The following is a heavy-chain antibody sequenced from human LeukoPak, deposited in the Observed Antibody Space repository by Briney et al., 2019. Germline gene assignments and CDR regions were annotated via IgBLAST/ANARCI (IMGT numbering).Heavy chain of an antibody. CDR1: GFTFSTYG. V-gene: IGHV3-30*02. J-gene: IGHJ6*03. CDR3: ARDGIAAALYYMDV. Sequence: GSLRLSCAASGFTFSTYGMHWVRQAPGKGLEWVAFIRYDGSNKYYADSVKGRFTISRDNSKNTVYLQMNSLRAEDTAVYYCARDGIAAALYYMDVWGKGTTVTVSS. CDR2: IRYDGSNK. D-gene: IGHD6-25*01.